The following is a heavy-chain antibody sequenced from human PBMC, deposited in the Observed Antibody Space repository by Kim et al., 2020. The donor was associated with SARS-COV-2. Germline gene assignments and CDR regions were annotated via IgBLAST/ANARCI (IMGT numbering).Heavy chain of an antibody. CDR2: IHPFGNT. J-gene: IGHJ4*02. V-gene: IGHV4-34*01. CDR1: GGSLSGYY. CDR3: ARGQDTAKVGY. D-gene: IGHD5-18*01. Sequence: SETLSLTCAVYGGSLSGYYWSWIRQPPGKGLEWIGEIHPFGNTDYQPSLKSRITMSLDTSKNHFSLKLSSVTAADTAMYFCARGQDTAKVGYWGQGTLVTVSP.